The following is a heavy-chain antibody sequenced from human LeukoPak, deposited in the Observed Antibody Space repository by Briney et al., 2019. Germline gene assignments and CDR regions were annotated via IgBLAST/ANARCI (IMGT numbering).Heavy chain of an antibody. Sequence: ASVKVSCKASGYAFTSYDINWVRKATGQGLEWMEWMNPNSGNTGYAQKFRGRVTITRNISISTAYMELSSLRSEDTAVYYCVRDYYDRAFDIWGQGTMVTVSS. CDR3: VRDYYDRAFDI. CDR1: GYAFTSYD. D-gene: IGHD3-22*01. CDR2: MNPNSGNT. J-gene: IGHJ3*02. V-gene: IGHV1-8*03.